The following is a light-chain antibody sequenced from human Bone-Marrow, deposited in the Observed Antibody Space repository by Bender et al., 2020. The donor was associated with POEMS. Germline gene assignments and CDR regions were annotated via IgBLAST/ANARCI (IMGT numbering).Light chain of an antibody. Sequence: QSALTQPPSASGSPGQSVTISCTGDFGGYDYVSWYQHLPGTAPKLLIYDNHYRPSGIPDRFSGSKSGTSATLGITGLQTGDEADYYCGTWDSSLSGVVVGGGTKVTVL. CDR2: DNH. J-gene: IGLJ2*01. CDR1: FGGYDY. CDR3: GTWDSSLSGVV. V-gene: IGLV1-51*01.